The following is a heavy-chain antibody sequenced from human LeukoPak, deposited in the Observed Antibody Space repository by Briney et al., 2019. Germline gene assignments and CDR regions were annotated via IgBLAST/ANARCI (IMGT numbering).Heavy chain of an antibody. CDR3: ARDPLSSVGATIGHLQH. CDR2: IIPIFGTA. V-gene: IGHV1-69*05. D-gene: IGHD1-26*01. CDR1: GGTFSSYA. J-gene: IGHJ1*01. Sequence: SVKVSCKASGGTFSSYAIGWVRQAPGQGLEWMGRIIPIFGTANYAQKFQGRVTITTDESTSTAYMELSSLRSEDTAVYYCARDPLSSVGATIGHLQHWGQGTLVTVSS.